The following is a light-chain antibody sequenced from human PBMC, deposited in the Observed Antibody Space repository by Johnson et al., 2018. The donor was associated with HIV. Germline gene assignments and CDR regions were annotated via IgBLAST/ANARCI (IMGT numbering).Light chain of an antibody. V-gene: IGLV1-51*02. Sequence: HSVLTQPPSVSAAPGQKVTISCSGSSSNIGNNYVSWYQQLPGTSPKLLIYENNKRPSGIPDRFSGSKSGTSATLGITGLQTGDEADDYCETWDSSLSAQFVFRTWTKITVL. CDR1: SSNIGNNY. CDR3: ETWDSSLSAQFV. J-gene: IGLJ1*01. CDR2: ENN.